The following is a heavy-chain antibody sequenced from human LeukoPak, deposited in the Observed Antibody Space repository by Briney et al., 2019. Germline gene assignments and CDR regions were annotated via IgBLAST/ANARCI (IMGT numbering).Heavy chain of an antibody. Sequence: SGPTLLKPTQTLTLTFTFSGFSLSTSGVGVGWIRQPPGKALEWLALIYWNDDKRYSPSLKSRLTITKDTSKNQVVLTMTNMDPVDTATYYCAHRLWFGEFDYWGQGTLVTVSS. CDR1: GFSLSTSGVG. D-gene: IGHD3-10*01. J-gene: IGHJ4*02. V-gene: IGHV2-5*01. CDR3: AHRLWFGEFDY. CDR2: IYWNDDK.